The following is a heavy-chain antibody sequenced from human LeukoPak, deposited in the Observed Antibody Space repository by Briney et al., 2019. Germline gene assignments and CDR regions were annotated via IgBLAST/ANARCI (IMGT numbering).Heavy chain of an antibody. CDR3: ARGRWSATTASYYLDF. Sequence: ASVKVSCKASGYTFTDYAINWVRQAPGQRLEWMGWINAGNGNTRYSQRFQGRVTITRDTSASTAYMELSSLTSEDTAVYYCARGRWSATTASYYLDFWGQGTLVTVSS. CDR1: GYTFTDYA. J-gene: IGHJ4*02. D-gene: IGHD5-24*01. V-gene: IGHV1-3*01. CDR2: INAGNGNT.